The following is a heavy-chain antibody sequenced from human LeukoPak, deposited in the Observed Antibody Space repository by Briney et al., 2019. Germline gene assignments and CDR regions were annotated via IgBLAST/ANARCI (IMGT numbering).Heavy chain of an antibody. CDR3: ARKMKTGDRVGTFDI. D-gene: IGHD1-1*01. CDR1: GFTFINYG. V-gene: IGHV3-21*01. J-gene: IGHJ3*02. Sequence: PGGSLRLSCVASGFTFINYGMNWVRQAPMKGLEWVSSIGTDGSYIYYADSVQGRFTISRDNAKNSLYLQMNSLTAEDTAVYYCARKMKTGDRVGTFDIWGQGTMVTVSS. CDR2: IGTDGSYI.